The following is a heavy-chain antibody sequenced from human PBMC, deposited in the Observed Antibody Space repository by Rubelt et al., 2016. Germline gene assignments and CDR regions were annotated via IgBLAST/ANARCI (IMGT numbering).Heavy chain of an antibody. D-gene: IGHD2-15*01. CDR3: ARHGEVPGAYCSGGSCFVFDY. CDR2: IYYSGST. Sequence: GWIRQPPGKGLEWIGSIYYSGSTYYNPSLKSRVTISVDTSKNQFSLKLSSVTAADTAVYYCARHGEVPGAYCSGGSCFVFDYWGQGTLVTVSS. V-gene: IGHV4-39*01. J-gene: IGHJ4*02.